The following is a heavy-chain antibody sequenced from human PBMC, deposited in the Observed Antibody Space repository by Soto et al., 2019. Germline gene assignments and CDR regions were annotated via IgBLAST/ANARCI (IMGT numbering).Heavy chain of an antibody. Sequence: SETLSLTCTVSGGSISSGDYYWSWIRQPPGKGRGCIGYFYYIGRPSHPPSLKLRVTISLDTSKTLFSLALSFVTAADTPLFSCARVYYDFWSAYGYFDYWGQGTLVTVSS. J-gene: IGHJ4*02. CDR3: ARVYYDFWSAYGYFDY. CDR2: FYYIGRP. V-gene: IGHV4-30-4*01. D-gene: IGHD3-3*01. CDR1: GGSISSGDYY.